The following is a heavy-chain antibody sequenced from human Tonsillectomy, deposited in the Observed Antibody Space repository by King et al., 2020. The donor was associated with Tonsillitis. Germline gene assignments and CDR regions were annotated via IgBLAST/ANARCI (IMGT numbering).Heavy chain of an antibody. D-gene: IGHD3-22*01. Sequence: VQLVESGGGLVQPGGSLRLSCAASGFTFSSYAMSWVRQAPGKGLEWVSAISGSGGSTYYADSVKGRFTLSRDKSKHTLYLQMNSLRAEDTAVYYCAKAPHSSGYSTYFDYWGQGTLVTVSS. V-gene: IGHV3-23*04. CDR3: AKAPHSSGYSTYFDY. J-gene: IGHJ4*02. CDR1: GFTFSSYA. CDR2: ISGSGGST.